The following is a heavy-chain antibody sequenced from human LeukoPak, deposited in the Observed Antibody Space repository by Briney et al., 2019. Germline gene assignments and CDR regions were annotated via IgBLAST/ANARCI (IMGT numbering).Heavy chain of an antibody. D-gene: IGHD3-16*01. CDR1: GFTFSSYS. CDR2: ISSSSSTI. V-gene: IGHV3-48*01. J-gene: IGHJ6*03. Sequence: GGSLRLSCAASGFTFSSYSMNWVRQAPGTGLEWVSYISSSSSTIYYADSVKGRFTISRDNAKNSLYLQMNSLRAEDTAVYYCARSFGATYYYYYMDVWGKGTTVTVSS. CDR3: ARSFGATYYYYYMDV.